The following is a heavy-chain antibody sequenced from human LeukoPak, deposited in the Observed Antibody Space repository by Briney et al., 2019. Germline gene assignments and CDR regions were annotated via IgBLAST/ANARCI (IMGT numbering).Heavy chain of an antibody. CDR3: ARGRDSSSWRNWFDP. V-gene: IGHV3-33*01. J-gene: IGHJ5*02. CDR1: GFTFSSYG. CDR2: IWYDGSNK. D-gene: IGHD6-13*01. Sequence: GGSLRLSCAASGFTFSSYGMHWVRQAPGKGLEWVAVIWYDGSNKYYADSVKDRFTISRDNAKNTLYLQMNSLRAEDTAVYYCARGRDSSSWRNWFDPWGQGTLVTVSS.